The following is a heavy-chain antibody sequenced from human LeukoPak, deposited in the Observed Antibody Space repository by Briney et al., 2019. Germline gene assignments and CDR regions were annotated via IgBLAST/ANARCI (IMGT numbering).Heavy chain of an antibody. CDR2: MNPNSGNT. D-gene: IGHD6-19*01. Sequence: SVKVSCKASGYTFTSYDINWVRQATGQGLEWMGWMNPNSGNTGYAQKFQGRVTMTRNTSISTAYMELSSLRSEDTCVYYCARVRWLVRVQYYFDYWGQGTLVTVSS. CDR1: GYTFTSYD. J-gene: IGHJ4*02. CDR3: ARVRWLVRVQYYFDY. V-gene: IGHV1-8*01.